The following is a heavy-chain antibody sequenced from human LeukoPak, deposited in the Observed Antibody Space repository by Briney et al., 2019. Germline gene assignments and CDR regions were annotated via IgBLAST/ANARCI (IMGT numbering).Heavy chain of an antibody. D-gene: IGHD4-23*01. J-gene: IGHJ4*02. CDR2: ISGGGGTP. V-gene: IGHV3-23*01. CDR1: GFTFSSYA. Sequence: PGGSLRLSCAASGFTFSSYAMSWVRQAPGKGLEWVSTISGGGGTPYYADSVKGRFTISRENSKNRLYLQMNSLRAEDTAVYYCARAEGYGGELDSWGQGTLVTVSS. CDR3: ARAEGYGGELDS.